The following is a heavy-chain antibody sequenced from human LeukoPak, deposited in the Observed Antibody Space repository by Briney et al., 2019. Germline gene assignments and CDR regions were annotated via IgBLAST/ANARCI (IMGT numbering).Heavy chain of an antibody. CDR1: GGSISSGDYY. D-gene: IGHD2-21*01. Sequence: SETLSLTCTVSGGSISSGDYYWSWIRQPPGKGLEWIGYIYYTGSTYYNPSLKSRLTISVDTSKNQFSLRLGSVTAADTAVYYCARLILNYYYMDVWGKGTTVTVSS. J-gene: IGHJ6*03. CDR3: ARLILNYYYMDV. V-gene: IGHV4-30-4*08. CDR2: IYYTGST.